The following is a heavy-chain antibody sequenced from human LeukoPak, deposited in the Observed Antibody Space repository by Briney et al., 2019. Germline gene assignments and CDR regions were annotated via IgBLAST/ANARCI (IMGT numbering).Heavy chain of an antibody. CDR1: GGTFSSYA. V-gene: IGHV1-69*05. CDR3: ARSSGDSSGPLSY. D-gene: IGHD3-22*01. Sequence: SVKVSCKASGGTFSSYAISWVRQAPGQGLEWMGRIIPIFGTANYAQKFQGRVTITTDESTSTAYMELSSLRSEDTAVYYCARSSGDSSGPLSYWGQGTLVAVSS. CDR2: IIPIFGTA. J-gene: IGHJ4*02.